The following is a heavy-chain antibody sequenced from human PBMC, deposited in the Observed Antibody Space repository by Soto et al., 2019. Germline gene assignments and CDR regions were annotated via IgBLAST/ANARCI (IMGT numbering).Heavy chain of an antibody. J-gene: IGHJ4*02. CDR3: ATRYCWSGYCY. V-gene: IGHV3-23*01. CDR2: ISGSGGST. CDR1: GFTFSSYA. Sequence: GGSLRLSCAASGFTFSSYAMSWVRQAPGKGLEWGSAISGSGGSTYYADSVKGRFTFSRDNSKNTRYLQMNSMSAEDTAVYYFATRYCWSGYCYRGRGSLGAVSS. D-gene: IGHD3-3*01.